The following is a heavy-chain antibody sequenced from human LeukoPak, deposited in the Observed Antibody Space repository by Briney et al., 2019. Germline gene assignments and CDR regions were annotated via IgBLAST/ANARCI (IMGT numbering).Heavy chain of an antibody. CDR3: ARDSYYYDSSGDYFDY. CDR1: GYTFTGYY. D-gene: IGHD3-22*01. V-gene: IGHV1-2*02. J-gene: IGHJ4*02. CDR2: INPNSGGT. Sequence: ASVKVSCKASGYTFTGYYMHWVRQAPGQGLEWMGWINPNSGGTNYAQKFQGRVTITADKSTSTAYMELSSLRSEDTAVYYCARDSYYYDSSGDYFDYWGQGTLVTVSS.